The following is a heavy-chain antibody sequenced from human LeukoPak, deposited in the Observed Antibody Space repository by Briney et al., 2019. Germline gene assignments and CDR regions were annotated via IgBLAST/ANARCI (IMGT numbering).Heavy chain of an antibody. Sequence: SETLSLTCTVSGGSISSYYWSWIRQPPGKGLELIGYIYYSGSTNYNPSLMSRVTLSVDTSKNQFSLKLSSVTAADTAVYYCARVITFGGALVYWGQGTLVTVSS. V-gene: IGHV4-59*01. J-gene: IGHJ4*02. CDR3: ARVITFGGALVY. CDR1: GGSISSYY. CDR2: IYYSGST. D-gene: IGHD3-16*01.